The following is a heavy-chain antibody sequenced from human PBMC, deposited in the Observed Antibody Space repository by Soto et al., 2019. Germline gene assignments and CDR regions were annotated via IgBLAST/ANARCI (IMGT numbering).Heavy chain of an antibody. J-gene: IGHJ6*02. CDR2: IIPIFGTA. CDR3: ARHVPAAGYYYGMDV. D-gene: IGHD2-2*01. Sequence: QVQLVQSGAEVKKPGSSVKVSCKASGGTFSSYAISGVRQAPGQGLEWLGGIIPIFGTANSAQKFQGRDTITADESTSTAYMELSSLRSEDTAVYYCARHVPAAGYYYGMDVWGQGTTVTVSS. CDR1: GGTFSSYA. V-gene: IGHV1-69*12.